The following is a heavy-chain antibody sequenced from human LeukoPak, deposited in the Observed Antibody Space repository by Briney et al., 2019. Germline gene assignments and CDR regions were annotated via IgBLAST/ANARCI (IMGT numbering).Heavy chain of an antibody. CDR2: INSDGSST. CDR1: GFTFSSYW. Sequence: PGGSLRLSCAASGFTFSSYWMHWVRQAPGKGLVWVSRINSDGSSTSYADSVKGRFTISRDNAKNTLYLQMNSLRAEDTAVYYCARGRGKSYYDSSGYYYVEYFQHWGQGTLVTVSS. V-gene: IGHV3-74*01. CDR3: ARGRGKSYYDSSGYYYVEYFQH. J-gene: IGHJ1*01. D-gene: IGHD3-22*01.